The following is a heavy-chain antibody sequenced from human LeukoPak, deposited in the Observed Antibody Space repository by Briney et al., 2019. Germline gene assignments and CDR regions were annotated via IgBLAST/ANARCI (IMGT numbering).Heavy chain of an antibody. D-gene: IGHD3-9*01. CDR2: ISYDGSDK. CDR1: GFTFNTYA. CDR3: ARDNDLLRYFDWPLDY. Sequence: GRSLRLSCEASGFTFNTYAMHWVRQPPGKGLEWVALISYDGSDKIYTDSVKGRFTISRDNAKNSLYLQMNGLRAEDTAVYYCARDNDLLRYFDWPLDYWGQGTLVTVSS. J-gene: IGHJ4*02. V-gene: IGHV3-30*03.